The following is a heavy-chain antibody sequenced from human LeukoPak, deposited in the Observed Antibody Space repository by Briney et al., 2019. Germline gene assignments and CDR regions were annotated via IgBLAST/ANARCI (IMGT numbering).Heavy chain of an antibody. J-gene: IGHJ5*02. V-gene: IGHV3-23*01. CDR1: GFTFNSYG. Sequence: GGSLRPSCAASGFTFNSYGMTWVRQAPGKGLEWVSSISGSGGSTYYADSVKGRFTISRDNSENTVYLQMNSLRAEDTAVYYWAKGMSWFDPWGQGTLVTVSS. CDR3: AKGMSWFDP. CDR2: ISGSGGST.